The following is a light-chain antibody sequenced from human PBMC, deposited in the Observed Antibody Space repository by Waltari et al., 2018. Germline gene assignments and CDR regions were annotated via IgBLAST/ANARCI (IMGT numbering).Light chain of an antibody. CDR3: YSVNDNKRV. CDR1: VLAKRY. CDR2: KDS. Sequence: SSELTQPSSVSVSPGQTARLTCSGDVLAKRYTRWFQQKPGQAPVLVIYKDSERPSGIPERFSGSSSGTTVTLTISGAQVEDEADYYCYSVNDNKRVFGGGTKLTVL. V-gene: IGLV3-27*01. J-gene: IGLJ2*01.